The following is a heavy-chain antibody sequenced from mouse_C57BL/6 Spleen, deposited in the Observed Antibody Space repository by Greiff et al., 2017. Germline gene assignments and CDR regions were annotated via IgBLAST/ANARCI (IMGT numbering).Heavy chain of an antibody. CDR2: ISSGSSTI. D-gene: IGHD2-4*01. CDR3: ARRVYYDYEGFAY. Sequence: EVQLVESGGGLVKPGGSLKLSCAASGFTFSDYGMHWVRQAPEKGLAWVAYISSGSSTIYYADTVQGRFTISRDNAKNTLFLLMTSLRAEDTAMYYCARRVYYDYEGFAYWGQGTLVTVSA. J-gene: IGHJ3*01. CDR1: GFTFSDYG. V-gene: IGHV5-17*01.